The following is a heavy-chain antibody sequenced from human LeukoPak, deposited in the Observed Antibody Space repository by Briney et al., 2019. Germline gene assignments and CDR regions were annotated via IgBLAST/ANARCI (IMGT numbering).Heavy chain of an antibody. CDR3: ARDRGGTELRYFDWLSVTWFDP. CDR2: IYYRGST. D-gene: IGHD3-9*01. CDR1: GFTFSSYA. J-gene: IGHJ5*02. V-gene: IGHV4-39*07. Sequence: GSLRLSCAASGFTFSSYAMSWVRQPPGKGLEWVGSIYYRGSTYYIPSFMSRFTISVDTSNTPFSLKLSSVPAAVPAVYYCARDRGGTELRYFDWLSVTWFDPWGQGTLVTVSS.